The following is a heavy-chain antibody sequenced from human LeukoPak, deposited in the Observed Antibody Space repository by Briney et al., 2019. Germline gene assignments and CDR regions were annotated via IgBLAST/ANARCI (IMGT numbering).Heavy chain of an antibody. D-gene: IGHD3-22*01. CDR2: ISAYNGNT. Sequence: ASVKVSCKASGYTFTSYGISWVRQAPGQGLEWMGWISAYNGNTNYAQKLQGRVTMTTDTSTSTAYMELRSLRSDDTAVYYCARDTITMIVVVIPGNGTDVWGQGTTVTVSS. J-gene: IGHJ6*02. CDR3: ARDTITMIVVVIPGNGTDV. CDR1: GYTFTSYG. V-gene: IGHV1-18*01.